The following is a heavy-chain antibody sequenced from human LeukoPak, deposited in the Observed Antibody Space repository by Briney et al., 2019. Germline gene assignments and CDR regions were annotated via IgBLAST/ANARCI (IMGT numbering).Heavy chain of an antibody. CDR3: AKAVDLATISVDI. Sequence: PGGSLRLSCVASGFTFSSYGMHWVRQAPGKGLEWVAYIRYDGSNRHYADSVKGRFTISRDNSKNTLYLVMNSLRVDDTAVYYCAKAVDLATISVDIWGQGTMVTVSS. D-gene: IGHD5-24*01. CDR1: GFTFSSYG. J-gene: IGHJ3*02. CDR2: IRYDGSNR. V-gene: IGHV3-30*02.